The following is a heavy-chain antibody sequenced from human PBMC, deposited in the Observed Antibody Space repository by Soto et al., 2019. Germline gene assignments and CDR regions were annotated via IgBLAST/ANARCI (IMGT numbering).Heavy chain of an antibody. V-gene: IGHV4-30-4*01. D-gene: IGHD3-9*01. J-gene: IGHJ6*02. CDR1: GGSISSGDYY. Sequence: SETLSLTCTVSGGSISSGDYYWSWIRQPPGKGLEWIGYIYYSGSTYYNPSLKSRVTISVDTSKNQFSLKLSSVTAADTAVYYCACNGYFDWLLLGYYYYGMDVWGQGTTVTVSS. CDR2: IYYSGST. CDR3: ACNGYFDWLLLGYYYYGMDV.